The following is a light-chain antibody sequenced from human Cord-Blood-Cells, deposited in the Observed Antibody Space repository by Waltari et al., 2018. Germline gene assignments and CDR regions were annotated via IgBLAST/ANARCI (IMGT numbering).Light chain of an antibody. J-gene: IGLJ1*01. CDR3: CSYAGSSTYYV. V-gene: IGLV2-23*01. CDR1: SSDVGSYNL. CDR2: EGS. Sequence: QSALTQPASVSGSPGQSITIPCTGTSSDVGSYNLLSWYQQHPGKAPKLMIYEGSKRPSGVSNRFSGSKSGNTASLTISGLQAEDEADYYCCSYAGSSTYYVFGTGTKVTVL.